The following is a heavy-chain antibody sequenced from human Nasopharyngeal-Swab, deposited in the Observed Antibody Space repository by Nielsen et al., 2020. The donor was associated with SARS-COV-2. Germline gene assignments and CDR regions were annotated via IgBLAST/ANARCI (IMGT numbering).Heavy chain of an antibody. CDR2: ISYDGSNK. CDR1: GFTFSSYA. Sequence: GGSLRLSCAASGFTFSSYAMHWVRRAPGKGLEWVAVISYDGSNKYYADSVKGRFTISRDNSKNTLYLQMNSLRAEDTAVYYCARGLAVAPYYYYMDVWGKGTTVTVSS. J-gene: IGHJ6*03. D-gene: IGHD6-19*01. V-gene: IGHV3-30-3*01. CDR3: ARGLAVAPYYYYMDV.